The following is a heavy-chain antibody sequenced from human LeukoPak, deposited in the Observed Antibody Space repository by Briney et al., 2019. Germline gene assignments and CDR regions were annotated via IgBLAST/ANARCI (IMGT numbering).Heavy chain of an antibody. J-gene: IGHJ4*02. Sequence: SQTLSLTCAISGDSVSSHSATWNWIRQSPSRGLDWLGRTYYRSKWYNDYAVSVKSRITINPDTSKNQFSLQLNSVTPEDTAVYYCARDPYSSGWLDYWGQGTLVTVSS. V-gene: IGHV6-1*01. D-gene: IGHD6-19*01. CDR3: ARDPYSSGWLDY. CDR1: GDSVSSHSAT. CDR2: TYYRSKWYN.